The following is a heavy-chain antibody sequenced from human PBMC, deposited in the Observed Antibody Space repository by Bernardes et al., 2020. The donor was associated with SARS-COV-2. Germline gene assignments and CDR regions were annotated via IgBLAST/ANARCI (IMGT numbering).Heavy chain of an antibody. D-gene: IGHD2-8*01. CDR2: IIPIFGTA. Sequence: FRSYAISWVRQAPGKGLEWMGGIIPIFGTANYAQKFQGRVTITADESTSTAYMELSSLRSEDTAVYYCASFNGDYGMDVWGQGTTVTVSS. J-gene: IGHJ6*02. CDR3: ASFNGDYGMDV. V-gene: IGHV1-69*01. CDR1: FRSYA.